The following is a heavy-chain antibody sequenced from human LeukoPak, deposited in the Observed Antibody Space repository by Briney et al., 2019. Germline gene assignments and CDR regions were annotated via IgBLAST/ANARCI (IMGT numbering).Heavy chain of an antibody. CDR1: GFTFSTSS. V-gene: IGHV3-21*01. CDR2: ISSSSSYI. D-gene: IGHD3-10*01. Sequence: GGSLRLSCAASGFTFSTSSMNWVRQAPGKGLEWVSSISSSSSYIYYADSVKGRFTISRDNAKNSLYLQMNSLRAEDTAVYYCARDWLDYYGSGSPSDFYGMDVWGQGTTVTVSS. CDR3: ARDWLDYYGSGSPSDFYGMDV. J-gene: IGHJ6*02.